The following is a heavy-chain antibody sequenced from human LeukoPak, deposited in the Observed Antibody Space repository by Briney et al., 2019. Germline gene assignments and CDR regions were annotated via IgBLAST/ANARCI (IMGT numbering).Heavy chain of an antibody. V-gene: IGHV3-23*01. CDR1: GFTFGSYA. J-gene: IGHJ4*02. CDR2: ISNSGLGNT. Sequence: GGSLRLSCAASGFTFGSYAMSWVRQAPGKGLEWVSAISNSGLGNTYYADSVKGRFTISRDNSENTLYLQMNSLKAEDTAVYYCAKRGSGWYEFDYWGQGTLVTVSS. D-gene: IGHD6-19*01. CDR3: AKRGSGWYEFDY.